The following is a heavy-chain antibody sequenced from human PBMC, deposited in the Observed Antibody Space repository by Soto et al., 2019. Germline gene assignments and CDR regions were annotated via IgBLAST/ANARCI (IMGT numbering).Heavy chain of an antibody. Sequence: QVQLQESGPGLVKPSQTLSLTCTVSGGSISSGDYYWSWIRQPPGKGLEWIGYIYYSGSTYYNPSLKRRVTISVDTSKNQFSLKLSSVTAADTAVYYCARAPPQRWQQLYGMDVWGQGTTVTVSS. CDR2: IYYSGST. V-gene: IGHV4-30-4*01. CDR3: ARAPPQRWQQLYGMDV. J-gene: IGHJ6*02. D-gene: IGHD1-1*01. CDR1: GGSISSGDYY.